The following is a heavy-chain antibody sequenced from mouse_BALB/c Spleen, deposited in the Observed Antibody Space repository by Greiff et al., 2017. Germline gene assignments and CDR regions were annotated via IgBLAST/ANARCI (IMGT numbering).Heavy chain of an antibody. D-gene: IGHD1-2*01. V-gene: IGHV1S29*02. CDR1: GYTFTDYN. Sequence: EVKLMESGPELVKPGASVKISCKASGYTFTDYNMHWVKQSHGKSLEWIGYIYPYNGGTGYNQKFKSKATLTVDNSSSTAYMELRSLTSEDSAVYYCARILRLKGLAYWGQGTLVTVSA. CDR3: ARILRLKGLAY. J-gene: IGHJ3*01. CDR2: IYPYNGGT.